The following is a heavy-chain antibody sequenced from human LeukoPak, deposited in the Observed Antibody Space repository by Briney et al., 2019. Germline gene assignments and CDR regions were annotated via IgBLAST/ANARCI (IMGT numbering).Heavy chain of an antibody. CDR1: GFTFSSYE. V-gene: IGHV3-48*03. CDR2: ISSSGSTI. CDR3: VRDGYGYNVFHY. D-gene: IGHD5-18*01. J-gene: IGHJ4*02. Sequence: GGSLRLSCAASGFTFSSYEMNWVRQAPGKGLEWVSYISSSGSTIYYADSVKGRFTISRDNAKNSLYLQMNSLRAEDTAVYYCVRDGYGYNVFHYWGQGTLVTVPS.